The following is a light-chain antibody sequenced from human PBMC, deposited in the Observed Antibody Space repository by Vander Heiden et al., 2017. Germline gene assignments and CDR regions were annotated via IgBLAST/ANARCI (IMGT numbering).Light chain of an antibody. V-gene: IGKV1-12*01. CDR3: QQANSFPPLT. CDR1: QGISSW. Sequence: DSQMTQSPSSVSASVGDRVTITCRASQGISSWLDWYQQKPGKAPKLLLYAASSLQSGGPSRCSGSGSGTDFTLPISSLQPEDFATFYCQQANSFPPLTFGGGTKVEIK. J-gene: IGKJ4*01. CDR2: AAS.